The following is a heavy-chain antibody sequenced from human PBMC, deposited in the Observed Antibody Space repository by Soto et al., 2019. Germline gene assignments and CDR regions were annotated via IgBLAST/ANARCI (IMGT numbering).Heavy chain of an antibody. V-gene: IGHV1-69*06. CDR3: ARDHSIAAAGTSLAFDI. D-gene: IGHD6-13*01. Sequence: QVQLVQSGAEVKKPGSSVKVSCKASGGTFSSYAISWVRQAPGQGLEWMGGIIPIFGTANYAQKFQGRVTITEDKSTSTAYMELSSMRSEDTAVYYCARDHSIAAAGTSLAFDIWGQGTMVTVSS. CDR2: IIPIFGTA. J-gene: IGHJ3*02. CDR1: GGTFSSYA.